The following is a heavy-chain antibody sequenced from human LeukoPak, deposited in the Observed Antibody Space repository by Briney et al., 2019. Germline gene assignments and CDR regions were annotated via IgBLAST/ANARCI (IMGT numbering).Heavy chain of an antibody. CDR2: IYYSGST. Sequence: SQTLSLTCTVSGGSISSYYWSWIRQPPGKGLEWIGYIYYSGSTNYNPSLKSRVTISVDTSKNQFSLKLSSVTAADMAVYYCARSRGASSHIYYYYGMDVWGQGTTVTVSS. J-gene: IGHJ6*02. CDR1: GGSISSYY. CDR3: ARSRGASSHIYYYYGMDV. V-gene: IGHV4-59*01. D-gene: IGHD2-21*01.